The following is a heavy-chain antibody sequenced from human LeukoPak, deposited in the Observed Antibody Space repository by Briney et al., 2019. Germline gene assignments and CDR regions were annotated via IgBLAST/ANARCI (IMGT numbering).Heavy chain of an antibody. CDR2: XXXSGXP. J-gene: IGHJ5*02. V-gene: IGHV4/OR15-8*01. Sequence: SETLSLTCDVSGGXXTXVNXXXXXXPPPXXGXXGXXVXXXSGXPTYNPXLKSRVTISVDTSKNQFSLKLSSVTAADTAVYYCATTYSSTSNWFDPWGQGTLVTVSS. CDR1: GGXXTXVNX. D-gene: IGHD6-13*01. CDR3: ATTYSSTSNWFDP.